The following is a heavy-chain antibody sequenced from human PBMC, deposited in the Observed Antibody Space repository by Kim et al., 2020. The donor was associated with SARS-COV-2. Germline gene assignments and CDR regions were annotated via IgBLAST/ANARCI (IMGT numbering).Heavy chain of an antibody. CDR1: GFTVSSNY. D-gene: IGHD4-17*01. Sequence: GGSLRLSCAASGFTVSSNYMSWVRQAPGKGLEWVSVIYSGGSTYYADSVKGRFTISRDNSKNTLYLQMNSLRAEDTAVYYCASPEYGDVGAFDIWGQGTMVTVSS. V-gene: IGHV3-66*01. CDR2: IYSGGST. J-gene: IGHJ3*02. CDR3: ASPEYGDVGAFDI.